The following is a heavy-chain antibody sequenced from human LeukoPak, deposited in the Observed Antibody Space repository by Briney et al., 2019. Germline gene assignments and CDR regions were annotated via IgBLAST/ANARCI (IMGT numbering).Heavy chain of an antibody. CDR2: IYYSGST. Sequence: ETLSLTCTVSGGSISSSSYYWGWIRQPPGKGLEWIGSIYYSGSTYYNPSLKSRVTISVDTSKNQFSLKLSSVTAADTAVYYCATTIGVAGTERFDYWGQGTLVTVSS. D-gene: IGHD6-19*01. CDR1: GGSISSSSYY. J-gene: IGHJ4*02. CDR3: ATTIGVAGTERFDY. V-gene: IGHV4-39*07.